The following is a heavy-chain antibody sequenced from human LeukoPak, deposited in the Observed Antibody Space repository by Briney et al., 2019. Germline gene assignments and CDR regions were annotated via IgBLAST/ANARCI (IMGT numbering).Heavy chain of an antibody. Sequence: SETLSLTCAVYGGSFNDYYWSWIRQPPGKGLEWIGEIRHTGSTNYNPSLESRVTISIDTSKRHFPLKLTSVTAADTAVYYCVRLGRAAGFYFFDYWGQGSLVTVSS. D-gene: IGHD6-13*01. CDR2: IRHTGST. V-gene: IGHV4-34*01. CDR3: VRLGRAAGFYFFDY. J-gene: IGHJ4*02. CDR1: GGSFNDYY.